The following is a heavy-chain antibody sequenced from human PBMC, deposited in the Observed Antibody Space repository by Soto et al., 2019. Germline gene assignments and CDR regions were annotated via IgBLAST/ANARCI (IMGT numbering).Heavy chain of an antibody. CDR2: ISGSGGST. CDR3: AKDPGLYSSGWYDWFDP. D-gene: IGHD6-19*01. J-gene: IGHJ5*02. V-gene: IGHV3-23*01. Sequence: GGSLRLSCAASGFTFSGYAMSWVRQAPGKGLEWVSAISGSGGSTYYADSVKGRFTISRHNSKNTLYLQMNSLRAEDTAVYYCAKDPGLYSSGWYDWFDPWGQGTLVTVSS. CDR1: GFTFSGYA.